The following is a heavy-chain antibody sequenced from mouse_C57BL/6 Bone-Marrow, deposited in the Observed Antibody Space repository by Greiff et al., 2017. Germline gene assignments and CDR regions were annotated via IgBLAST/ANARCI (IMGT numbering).Heavy chain of an antibody. J-gene: IGHJ3*01. CDR3: GRWVLRRLAY. Sequence: QVLLQQSGPELVKPGASVKISCKASGYAFSSSWMNWVKQRPGKGLEWIGRINPGDGATNYNGKFKGQATLTADKSSSTSYMQLSSLTSEDSAVYFCGRWVLRRLAYWGQGTLVTVSA. CDR2: INPGDGAT. D-gene: IGHD2-3*01. V-gene: IGHV1-82*01. CDR1: GYAFSSSW.